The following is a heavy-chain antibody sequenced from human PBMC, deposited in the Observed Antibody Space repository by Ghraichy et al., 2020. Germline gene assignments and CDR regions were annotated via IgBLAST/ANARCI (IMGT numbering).Heavy chain of an antibody. Sequence: SETLSLTCTVSGGSISSYYWSWIRQPSGKGLEWIGYIYYSGSPNCSPSLKSRVTISVDTSKNQFSLKLSSVTAADTAVYYCARHLSSGEVIWGQGTLVTVSS. J-gene: IGHJ4*02. D-gene: IGHD6-19*01. CDR2: IYYSGSP. CDR1: GGSISSYY. V-gene: IGHV4-59*08. CDR3: ARHLSSGEVI.